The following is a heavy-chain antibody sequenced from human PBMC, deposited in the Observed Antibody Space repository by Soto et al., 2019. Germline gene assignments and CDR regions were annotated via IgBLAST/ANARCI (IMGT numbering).Heavy chain of an antibody. J-gene: IGHJ3*02. CDR1: GFTFSTYA. Sequence: EVQLLESGGDLVQPGGSLRLSCAASGFTFSTYAMSWVRQAPGKGLEWVSTISSSGGNTYYTDSVKGRFTISRDNSKNTLYLQMHSLRAEDTAIYYCAKRPTSTGFGDPFDIWGQGTMVTVSS. V-gene: IGHV3-23*01. D-gene: IGHD3-10*01. CDR2: ISSSGGNT. CDR3: AKRPTSTGFGDPFDI.